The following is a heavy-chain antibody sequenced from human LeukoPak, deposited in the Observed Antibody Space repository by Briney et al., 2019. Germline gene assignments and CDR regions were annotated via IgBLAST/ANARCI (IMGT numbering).Heavy chain of an antibody. CDR3: ARQKCTSTSCLTKNAFDI. Sequence: SETLSLTCTVSGSISSYYWSWIRQPPGKGLEWIGYIYTSGSTNYNPSLKIRVTISVDTSKNQFSLDLSSVTAADTAVYYCARQKCTSTSCLTKNAFDIWGQGTMVTVSS. V-gene: IGHV4-4*09. J-gene: IGHJ3*02. CDR2: IYTSGST. CDR1: GSISSYY. D-gene: IGHD2-2*01.